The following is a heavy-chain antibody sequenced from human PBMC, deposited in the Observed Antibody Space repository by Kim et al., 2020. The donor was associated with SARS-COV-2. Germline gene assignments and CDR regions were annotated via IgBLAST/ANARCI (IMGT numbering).Heavy chain of an antibody. J-gene: IGHJ4*02. CDR2: IIPIFGTA. D-gene: IGHD1-26*01. V-gene: IGHV1-69*13. Sequence: SVKVSCKASGGTFSSYAISWVRQAPGQGLEWMGGIIPIFGTANYAQKFQGRVTITADESTSTAYMELSSLRSEDTAVYYCARDDGAWAATPDFDYWGQGTLVTVSS. CDR3: ARDDGAWAATPDFDY. CDR1: GGTFSSYA.